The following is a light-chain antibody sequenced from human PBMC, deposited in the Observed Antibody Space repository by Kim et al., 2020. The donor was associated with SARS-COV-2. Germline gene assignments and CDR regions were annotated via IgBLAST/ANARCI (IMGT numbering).Light chain of an antibody. V-gene: IGKV1-5*03. Sequence: ASVGDRVTITCRASHSVSRWLAWYQQKPGKSPKLLIYRASDLESGIPSRFSGSGSETDFTLTISSLQPDDFATYYCQQYNNFSWSFGHGTKVDIK. CDR1: HSVSRW. CDR3: QQYNNFSWS. CDR2: RAS. J-gene: IGKJ1*01.